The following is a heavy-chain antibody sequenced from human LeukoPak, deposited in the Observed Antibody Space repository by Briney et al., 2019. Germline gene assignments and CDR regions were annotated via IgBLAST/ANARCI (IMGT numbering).Heavy chain of an antibody. CDR3: ARDKHRKDILSRSYYFDY. V-gene: IGHV3-21*01. CDR2: ITSSSSNI. D-gene: IGHD1-14*01. CDR1: GLTFSSHS. J-gene: IGHJ4*02. Sequence: GGSLRLSCAAAGLTFSSHSMNWVRQAPGKGLEWVSSITSSSSNIHYADSVKGRFILSRDNAKNSLSLQMNSLGVEDTAIYYCARDKHRKDILSRSYYFDYWGQGTLVPVSS.